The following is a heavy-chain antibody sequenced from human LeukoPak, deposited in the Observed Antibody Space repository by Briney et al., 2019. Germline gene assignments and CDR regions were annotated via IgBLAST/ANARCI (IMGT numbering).Heavy chain of an antibody. CDR3: ARQAVARPFDL. CDR1: GFTLSSYD. V-gene: IGHV3-30*03. CDR2: ISYDGSNK. J-gene: IGHJ3*01. Sequence: GRSLRLSCAASGFTLSSYDMHGVRQAPGKGLEWVAVISYDGSNKYYADSVKGRFTISRDNSKNTLFLQMNSLRAEDTAVYYCARQAVARPFDLWGQGTMVAVSS.